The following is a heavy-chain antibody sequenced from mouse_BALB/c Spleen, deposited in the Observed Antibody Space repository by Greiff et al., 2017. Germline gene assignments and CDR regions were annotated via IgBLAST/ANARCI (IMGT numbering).Heavy chain of an antibody. CDR1: GFAFSSYD. CDR2: ISSGGGST. D-gene: IGHD2-1*01. CDR3: ARPRPYGNYGGYAMDY. Sequence: EVKLVESGGGLVKPGGSLKLSCAASGFAFSSYDMSWVRQTPEKRLEWVAYISSGGGSTYYPDTVKGRFTISRDNAKNTLYLQMSCLKSEDTAMYYCARPRPYGNYGGYAMDYWGQGTSVTVSS. V-gene: IGHV5-12-1*01. J-gene: IGHJ4*01.